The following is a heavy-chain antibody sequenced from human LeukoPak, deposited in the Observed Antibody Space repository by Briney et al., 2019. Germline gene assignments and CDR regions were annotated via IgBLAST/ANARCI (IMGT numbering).Heavy chain of an antibody. CDR3: ARPRVGGSGSYSY. J-gene: IGHJ4*02. V-gene: IGHV1-2*02. CDR1: GGTFSSYT. Sequence: ASVKVSCKASGGTFSSYTISWVRQAPGQGLEWMGWINPNSGGTNYAQKFQGRVTMTRDTSISTAYMELSRLRSDDTAVYYCARPRVGGSGSYSYWGQGTLVTVSS. CDR2: INPNSGGT. D-gene: IGHD3-10*01.